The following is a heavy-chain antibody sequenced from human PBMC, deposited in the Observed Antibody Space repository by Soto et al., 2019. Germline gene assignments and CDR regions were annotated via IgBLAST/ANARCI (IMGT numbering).Heavy chain of an antibody. J-gene: IGHJ4*02. Sequence: GGSLRLSCAASGFTFSRYAMHWVRQAPGKGLEWVAVISFDGSNKYYADSVKGRFTISRDNSKNTLYLQMNSLRAEDTAVYYCAGGGVVVITWFFAYWGQGALVTVSS. D-gene: IGHD3-22*01. CDR1: GFTFSRYA. CDR2: ISFDGSNK. CDR3: AGGGVVVITWFFAY. V-gene: IGHV3-30-3*01.